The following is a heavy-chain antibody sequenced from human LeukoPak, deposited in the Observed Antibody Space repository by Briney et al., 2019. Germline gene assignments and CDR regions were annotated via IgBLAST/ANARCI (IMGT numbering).Heavy chain of an antibody. D-gene: IGHD3-10*01. CDR3: ARDSMPDSPMVRGVIIYYYYCGMDV. CDR2: INPSGGST. J-gene: IGHJ6*04. CDR1: GYTFTSYY. V-gene: IGHV1-46*01. Sequence: ASVKVSCKASGYTFTSYYMHWVRQAPGQGLEWMGIINPSGGSTSYAQKFQGRVTMTRDTSTSTVYMELSSLRSEDTAVYYCARDSMPDSPMVRGVIIYYYYCGMDVWGKGTTVTVSS.